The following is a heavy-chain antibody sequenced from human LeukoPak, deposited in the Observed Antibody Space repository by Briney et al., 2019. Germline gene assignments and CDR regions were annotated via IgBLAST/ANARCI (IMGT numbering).Heavy chain of an antibody. D-gene: IGHD4-23*01. J-gene: IGHJ3*02. Sequence: SETLSLTCTVSGGSISGFYWSWIRQPPGKGLEWIGYIFYTGSTNYNPPLKSRVTISVLTSKNRFSLKLSSATAADTAVYYCATLTGGDDAFDIWGQGTMVTVSS. CDR2: IFYTGST. CDR3: ATLTGGDDAFDI. CDR1: GGSISGFY. V-gene: IGHV4-59*01.